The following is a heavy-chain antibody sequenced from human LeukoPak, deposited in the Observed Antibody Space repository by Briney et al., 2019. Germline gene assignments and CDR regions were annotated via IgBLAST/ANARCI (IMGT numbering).Heavy chain of an antibody. Sequence: ASVKVSCKASGYTFTSYDINWVRQATGQGLEWMGWMNPNSGNTGYAQKFQGRVTMTRNTSISTAYMELSSLRSEDTAVYYCARADTSMITPQNAFDLWGQGTVVTVSS. CDR3: ARADTSMITPQNAFDL. CDR2: MNPNSGNT. J-gene: IGHJ3*01. V-gene: IGHV1-8*01. D-gene: IGHD5-18*01. CDR1: GYTFTSYD.